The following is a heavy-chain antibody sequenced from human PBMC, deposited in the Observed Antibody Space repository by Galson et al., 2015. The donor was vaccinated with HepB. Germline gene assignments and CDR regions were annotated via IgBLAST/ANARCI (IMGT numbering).Heavy chain of an antibody. CDR2: ISGSDDST. CDR3: TIRGWGDTGWFDY. CDR1: GFTFSSHA. Sequence: LRLSCAASGFTFSSHAMTWVRQAPGKGLECVSAISGSDDSTFYADSVKGRFTISRDNSKNTLCLQMNSLRAEDTAVYYCTIRGWGDTGWFDYWGQGILVTVSS. D-gene: IGHD5-18*01. J-gene: IGHJ4*02. V-gene: IGHV3-23*01.